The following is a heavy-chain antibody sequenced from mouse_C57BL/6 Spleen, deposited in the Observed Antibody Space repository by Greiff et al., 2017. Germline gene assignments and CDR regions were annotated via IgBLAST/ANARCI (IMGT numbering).Heavy chain of an antibody. Sequence: VQVVESGAELVRPGASVTPSCKASGYTFTDYEMHWVKQTPVHGLEWIGAIDPETGGTAYNQKFKGKAILTADKSSSTAYMELRSLTSEDSAVYYCTRRDDRWFAYWGQGTLVTVSA. CDR3: TRRDDRWFAY. CDR1: GYTFTDYE. V-gene: IGHV1-15*01. J-gene: IGHJ3*01. D-gene: IGHD2-3*01. CDR2: IDPETGGT.